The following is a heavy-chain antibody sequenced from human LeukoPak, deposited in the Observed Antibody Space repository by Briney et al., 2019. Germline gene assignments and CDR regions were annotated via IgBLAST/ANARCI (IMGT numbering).Heavy chain of an antibody. CDR2: VYYSGTT. CDR1: GGSISSNY. V-gene: IGHV4-59*01. J-gene: IGHJ4*02. CDR3: ARGSGSYFPFDS. Sequence: PSETLSLTCTVSGGSISSNYWNWIRQPPGKGLEWIGYVYYSGTTNYSPSLKSRVTISVDTSKNQFSLKVTSVTVADTAVYYCARGSGSYFPFDSWGQGTLVTVSS. D-gene: IGHD6-19*01.